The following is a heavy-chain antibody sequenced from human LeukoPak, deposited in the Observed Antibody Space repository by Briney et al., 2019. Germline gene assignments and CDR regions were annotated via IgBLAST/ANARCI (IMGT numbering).Heavy chain of an antibody. V-gene: IGHV4-4*07. J-gene: IGHJ4*02. D-gene: IGHD1-26*01. CDR2: VYTCGFN. CDR1: GGSVNTLY. Sequence: SESLSLTCSVSGGSVNTLYWTWIRPPAGRVLEWIGRVYTCGFNKYNPSFRRQASMPVDTSKKQLSLMLTSLTAADTAVYDCAREALVGTANYFDYWGQGALVTVSS. CDR3: AREALVGTANYFDY.